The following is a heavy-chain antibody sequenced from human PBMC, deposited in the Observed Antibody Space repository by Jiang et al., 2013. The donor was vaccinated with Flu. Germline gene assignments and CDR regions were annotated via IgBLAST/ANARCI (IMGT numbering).Heavy chain of an antibody. D-gene: IGHD6-19*01. CDR1: GGSISGSRDY. CDR2: IFYAGNT. V-gene: IGHV4-39*01. J-gene: IGHJ6*01. CDR3: ARLWDRQWLVVYGMDV. Sequence: TVSLTCTVSGGSISGSRDYWGWVRQPPGKGLEWIASIFYAGNTHYNPSLESRVTISVDTSKNQFSLKLSSVTAADTAVYYCARLWDRQWLVVYGMDVWGQGTTVIVSS.